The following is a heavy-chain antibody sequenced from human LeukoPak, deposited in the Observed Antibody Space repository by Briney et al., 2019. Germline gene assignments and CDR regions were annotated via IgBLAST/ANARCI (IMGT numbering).Heavy chain of an antibody. J-gene: IGHJ6*02. Sequence: ASVKVSCKASGYTFTSYDINWVRQATGQRLEWMGWMNPNSGNTGYAQKSQGRVTMTRNTSISTAYMELSSLRSEDTAVYYCARGAVVPAAMSPYYYYGMDVWGQGTTVTVSS. V-gene: IGHV1-8*01. D-gene: IGHD2-2*01. CDR2: MNPNSGNT. CDR1: GYTFTSYD. CDR3: ARGAVVPAAMSPYYYYGMDV.